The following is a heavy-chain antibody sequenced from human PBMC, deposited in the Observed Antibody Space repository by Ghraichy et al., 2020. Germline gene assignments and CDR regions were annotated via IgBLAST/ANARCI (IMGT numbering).Heavy chain of an antibody. CDR1: GFTFSSYA. D-gene: IGHD3-3*01. CDR3: AKTRTYDFWSGYYITDY. CDR2: ISGSGGST. J-gene: IGHJ4*02. V-gene: IGHV3-23*01. Sequence: SCAASGFTFSSYAMSWVRQAPGKGLEWVSAISGSGGSTYYADSVKGRFTISRDNSKNTLYLQMNSLRAEDTAVYYCAKTRTYDFWSGYYITDYWGQGTLVTVSS.